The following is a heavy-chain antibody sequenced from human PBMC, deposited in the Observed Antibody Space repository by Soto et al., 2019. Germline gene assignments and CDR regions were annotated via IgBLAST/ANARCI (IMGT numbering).Heavy chain of an antibody. CDR1: GFTFSSSV. V-gene: IGHV3-23*01. CDR2: ISASGGGT. D-gene: IGHD1-1*01. Sequence: RLSCAASGFTFSSSVMSWVRQAPGKGPEWVSTISASGGGTFYVDSVEGRFTISRDNSQNTLYLQMNSLRAEDTALYYCAKSERFDSWGQGTLVTVSS. CDR3: AKSERFDS. J-gene: IGHJ4*01.